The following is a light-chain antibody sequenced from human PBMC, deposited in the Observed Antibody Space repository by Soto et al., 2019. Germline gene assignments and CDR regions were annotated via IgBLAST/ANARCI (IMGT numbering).Light chain of an antibody. CDR3: QQRSNWPPLT. CDR2: DGS. CDR1: QSVSSSY. J-gene: IGKJ4*01. Sequence: EIVLTQSPATLSLSPGERATLSCRASQSVSSSYLAWYQQKPGQAPRLLIYDGSKRATGIPDRFSGTGSGTDFTLSISSLEPEDFAVYYCQQRSNWPPLTFGGGTKVDIK. V-gene: IGKV3-11*01.